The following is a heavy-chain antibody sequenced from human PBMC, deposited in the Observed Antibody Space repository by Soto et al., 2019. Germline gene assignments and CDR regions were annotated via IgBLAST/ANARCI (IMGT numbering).Heavy chain of an antibody. V-gene: IGHV1-3*01. CDR3: ARAWVVVTAPDY. J-gene: IGHJ4*02. CDR1: GYAFTSYA. Sequence: ASVKVSSKASGYAFTSYAMHRVRKAPGQRLEWMGWINAGNGNTKYSQKFRGRVTITRDTSASTAYMELSSLRSEDTAVYYCARAWVVVTAPDYWGQGTLVTVSS. CDR2: INAGNGNT. D-gene: IGHD2-21*02.